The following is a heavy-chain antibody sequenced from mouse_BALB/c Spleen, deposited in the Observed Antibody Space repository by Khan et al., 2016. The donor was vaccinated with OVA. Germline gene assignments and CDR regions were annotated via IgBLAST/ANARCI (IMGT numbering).Heavy chain of an antibody. CDR2: INPYNAGT. Sequence: VQLKESGPELVEPGASVKMSCKASGYTFTNYVMHWVKQKPGQGLEWIGYINPYNAGTRYNEKFKGKATLTSAISSTTAYMQLSSLTSEDSAVYYCAGVASSWDVSFPYWGQVTLVTVSA. CDR1: GYTFTNYV. J-gene: IGHJ3*01. V-gene: IGHV1S136*01. CDR3: AGVASSWDVSFPY. D-gene: IGHD4-1*01.